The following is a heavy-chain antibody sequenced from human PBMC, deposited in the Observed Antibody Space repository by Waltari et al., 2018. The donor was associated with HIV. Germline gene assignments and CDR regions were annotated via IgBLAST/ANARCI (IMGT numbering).Heavy chain of an antibody. D-gene: IGHD6-13*01. J-gene: IGHJ4*02. CDR3: ARSNRWVGQQLSRRGSIFDY. CDR2: INHSGST. CDR1: GGSFSGYY. V-gene: IGHV4-34*01. Sequence: QVQLQQWGAGLLKPSETLSLTCAVYGGSFSGYYWSWIRQPPGKGLEWIGEINHSGSTNYNPSLKSRVTISVDTSKNQFSLKLSSVTAADTAVYYCARSNRWVGQQLSRRGSIFDYWGQGTLVTVSS.